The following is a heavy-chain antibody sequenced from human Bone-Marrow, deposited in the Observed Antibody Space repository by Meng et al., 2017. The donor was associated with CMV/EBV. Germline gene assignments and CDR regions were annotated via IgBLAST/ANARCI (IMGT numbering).Heavy chain of an antibody. CDR1: DTFTKYG. J-gene: IGHJ4*02. D-gene: IGHD3-22*01. V-gene: IGHV1-18*01. Sequence: DTFTKYGFSWVRLAPGQGLEWMGWISGYNGVTNYAQKVKGRVTMTIDASTSTAYLDLRSLTSADTAVYYCARDASFYYDSSGYYFAYWGQGSLVTVSS. CDR2: ISGYNGVT. CDR3: ARDASFYYDSSGYYFAY.